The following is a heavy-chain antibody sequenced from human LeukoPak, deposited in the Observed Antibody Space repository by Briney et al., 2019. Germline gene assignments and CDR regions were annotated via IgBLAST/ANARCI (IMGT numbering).Heavy chain of an antibody. CDR1: GYSISSGYY. V-gene: IGHV4-38-2*02. J-gene: IGHJ5*02. D-gene: IGHD2-8*01. Sequence: SETLSLTCTVSGYSISSGYYWGWIRQPPGKGLEWIGSIYHSGSTYYNPSLKSRVTISVDTSKNQFSLKLSSVTAADTAVYYCARDPLTPNTGAFDPWGQGTLVTVSS. CDR3: ARDPLTPNTGAFDP. CDR2: IYHSGST.